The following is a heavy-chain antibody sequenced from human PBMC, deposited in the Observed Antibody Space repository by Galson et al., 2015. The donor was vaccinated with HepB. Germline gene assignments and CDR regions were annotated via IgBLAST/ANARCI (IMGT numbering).Heavy chain of an antibody. V-gene: IGHV4-59*08. CDR3: ARHPGRGSVGYAFDL. CDR2: IYYNADT. Sequence: SETLSLTCSVSHGSINNYYWSWIRQSPGNRLEWIGYIYYNADTTYNPSLGYRVGMSVDTSINQVSLWLTSVTAADTAVYYCARHPGRGSVGYAFDLWGQGTPVTVSA. D-gene: IGHD5-12*01. J-gene: IGHJ4*02. CDR1: HGSINNYY.